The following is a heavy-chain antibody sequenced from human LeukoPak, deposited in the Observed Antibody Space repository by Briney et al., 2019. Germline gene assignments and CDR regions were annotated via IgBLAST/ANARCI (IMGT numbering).Heavy chain of an antibody. D-gene: IGHD3-22*01. CDR3: ATSRDAYDSSGYYFDY. V-gene: IGHV4-34*01. CDR1: GGSFSGYY. Sequence: PSETLSLTCAVYGGSFSGYYWSWIRQPPGKGLEWIGEINHSGSTNYNPSLKSRVTISVDTSKNQFSLKLSSVTAADTAVYYCATSRDAYDSSGYYFDYWGQGTLVTVSS. CDR2: INHSGST. J-gene: IGHJ4*02.